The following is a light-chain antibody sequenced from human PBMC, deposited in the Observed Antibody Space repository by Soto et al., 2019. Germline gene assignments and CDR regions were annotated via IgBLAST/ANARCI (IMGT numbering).Light chain of an antibody. CDR3: SSYAGGNKI. CDR2: EVS. Sequence: QSVLTQPPSASGSPGQSVTISCTGTNSDVGGYNYVSWYQQHPGKAPKLMIYEVSKRPSGVPDRFSGSKSGNTASLTVSGLQAEDEADYYCSSYAGGNKIFGTGTKVTVL. V-gene: IGLV2-8*01. J-gene: IGLJ1*01. CDR1: NSDVGGYNY.